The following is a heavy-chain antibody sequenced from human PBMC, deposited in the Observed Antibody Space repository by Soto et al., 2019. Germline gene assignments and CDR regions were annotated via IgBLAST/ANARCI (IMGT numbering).Heavy chain of an antibody. Sequence: QVQLQQWGAGLLKPSETLSLTCAVYGGSFSGYYWSWIRQPPGKGLEWIGEINHSGSTNYNPSLKSRVTISVDTSKNQFSLKLSSVTAADTAVYYCARGGRGYNWNYVGPYGMDVWGQGTTVTVSS. CDR3: ARGGRGYNWNYVGPYGMDV. D-gene: IGHD1-7*01. V-gene: IGHV4-34*01. CDR2: INHSGST. J-gene: IGHJ6*02. CDR1: GGSFSGYY.